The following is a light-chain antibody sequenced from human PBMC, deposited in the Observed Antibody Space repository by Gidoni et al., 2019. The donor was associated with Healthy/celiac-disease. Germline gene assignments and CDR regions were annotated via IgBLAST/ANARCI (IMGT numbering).Light chain of an antibody. V-gene: IGLV1-40*01. CDR2: CNS. CDR1: SSNIGAGYD. Sequence: QSVLTPPPSVSWASVQRVTISCTGSSSNIGAGYDVHWYQQLPGTAPKLLIYCNSNRPSGVPDRFSGSKSGTSASLAITGLQAEDEADYYCQSYDSSLSGSVFGGGTKLTVL. CDR3: QSYDSSLSGSV. J-gene: IGLJ3*02.